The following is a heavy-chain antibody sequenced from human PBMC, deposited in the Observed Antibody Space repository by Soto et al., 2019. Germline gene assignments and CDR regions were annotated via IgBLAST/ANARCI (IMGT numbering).Heavy chain of an antibody. CDR2: ISAYNGNT. V-gene: IGHV1-18*01. Sequence: ASVKVSCKASGYTFTSYGISWVRQAPGQGLEWMGWISAYNGNTNYAQKLQGRVTMTTDTSTSTAYMELRSLRSDDTAVYYCARQYYYDSSGRGHWFDPWGQGTLVTVSS. D-gene: IGHD3-22*01. CDR1: GYTFTSYG. J-gene: IGHJ5*02. CDR3: ARQYYYDSSGRGHWFDP.